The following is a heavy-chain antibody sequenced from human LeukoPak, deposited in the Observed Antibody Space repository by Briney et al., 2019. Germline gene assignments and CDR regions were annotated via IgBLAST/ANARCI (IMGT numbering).Heavy chain of an antibody. Sequence: GASVKVSCKASGGTFSSYAISWVRQAPGQGLEWMGGIIPIFGTANYAQKFQGRVTITADESTSTAYMELSSLRSDDTAVYYCARYYYDSSGYYYVSLFDYWGQGTLVTVSS. D-gene: IGHD3-22*01. CDR1: GGTFSSYA. V-gene: IGHV1-69*13. CDR2: IIPIFGTA. J-gene: IGHJ4*02. CDR3: ARYYYDSSGYYYVSLFDY.